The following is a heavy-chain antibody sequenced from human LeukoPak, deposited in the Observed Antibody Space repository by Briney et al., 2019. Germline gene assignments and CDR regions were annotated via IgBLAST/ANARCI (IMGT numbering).Heavy chain of an antibody. CDR1: GDSISSSY. D-gene: IGHD3-22*01. Sequence: SETLSLTCSVSGDSISSSYWSWIRQPPGKGLEWIGNIYNSANTNYNPSLQSRVTMAVDNSKSQFSLQLTSVSAADTAVYYCARRFSSRSDGNGYYYGNDAFDVWGQGTLVTVSS. J-gene: IGHJ3*01. CDR2: IYNSANT. CDR3: ARRFSSRSDGNGYYYGNDAFDV. V-gene: IGHV4-59*08.